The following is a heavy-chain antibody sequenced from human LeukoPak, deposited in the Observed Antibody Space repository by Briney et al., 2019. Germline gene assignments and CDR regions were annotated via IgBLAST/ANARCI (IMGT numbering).Heavy chain of an antibody. CDR1: GFTFDDYA. V-gene: IGHV3-9*01. CDR2: ISWNSGSI. D-gene: IGHD3-22*01. J-gene: IGHJ4*02. CDR3: AKVASRYYYDSSGYSPLDY. Sequence: GRSLRLSCAASGFTFDDYAMHWVRQAPGKGLEWVSGISWNSGSIGYADSVKGRFTISRDNAKNSLYLQMNSLRAEDTALYYCAKVASRYYYDSSGYSPLDYWGQGTLVTVSS.